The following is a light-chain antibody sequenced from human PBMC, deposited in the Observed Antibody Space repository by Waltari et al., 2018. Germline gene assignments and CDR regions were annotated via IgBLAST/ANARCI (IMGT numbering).Light chain of an antibody. CDR3: LQYHISPLT. CDR2: GTS. CDR1: QSITTNS. Sequence: EVVLTQSPGTLSSSPGERATLSCRASQSITTNSLAWYQQKPGQAPRFLIYGTSSRATGIPDRFTGSGSGTDFTLTISRLEPGDFAVYYCLQYHISPLTFGGGTKVEIK. J-gene: IGKJ4*01. V-gene: IGKV3-20*01.